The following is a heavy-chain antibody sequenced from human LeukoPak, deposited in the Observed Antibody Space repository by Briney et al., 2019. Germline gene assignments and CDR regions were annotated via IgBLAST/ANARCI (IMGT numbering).Heavy chain of an antibody. CDR2: INHSGST. J-gene: IGHJ4*02. V-gene: IGHV4-34*01. D-gene: IGHD3-10*01. CDR1: GGSFSGYY. CDR3: ARELLWFGELYPNHFDY. Sequence: SETLSLTCAVYGGSFSGYYWSWIRQPPGKGLEWIGEINHSGSTNYNPSLKSRVTISVDTSKNQFSLKLSSVTAADTAMYYCARELLWFGELYPNHFDYWGQGTLVTVSS.